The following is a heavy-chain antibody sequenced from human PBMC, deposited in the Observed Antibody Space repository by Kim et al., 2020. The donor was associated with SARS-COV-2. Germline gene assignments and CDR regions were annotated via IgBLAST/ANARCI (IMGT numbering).Heavy chain of an antibody. D-gene: IGHD6-13*01. V-gene: IGHV5-10-1*01. J-gene: IGHJ6*02. CDR3: ASPDIAAADYYGMDV. CDR2: IDPSDSYT. CDR1: GYSFTSYW. Sequence: GESLKISCKGSGYSFTSYWISWVRQMPGKGLEWMGRIDPSDSYTNYSPSFQGHVTISADKSISTAYLQWSSLKASDTAMYYCASPDIAAADYYGMDVWGQGTTVTVSS.